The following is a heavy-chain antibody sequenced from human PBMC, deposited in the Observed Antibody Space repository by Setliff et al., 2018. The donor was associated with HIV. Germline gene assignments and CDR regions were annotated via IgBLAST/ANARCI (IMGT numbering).Heavy chain of an antibody. Sequence: SETLSLTCTVSGGPISEYYWSWIRQPPGKGLEWIGYIDYSGSTNYNASLKSRVTTSVDTSNNQFSLILSPVTAADTAVYYCARQTGLRGYYGSNSLYYFDYWGKGMLVTVSS. CDR1: GGPISEYY. CDR3: ARQTGLRGYYGSNSLYYFDY. CDR2: IDYSGST. V-gene: IGHV4-59*08. J-gene: IGHJ4*02. D-gene: IGHD3-10*01.